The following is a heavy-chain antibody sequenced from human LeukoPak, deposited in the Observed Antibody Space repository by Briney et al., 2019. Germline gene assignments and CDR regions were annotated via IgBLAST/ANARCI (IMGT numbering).Heavy chain of an antibody. CDR2: IYSGGST. CDR3: ARDHSGGRLGMDV. V-gene: IGHV3-66*01. CDR1: EFTVSSNY. D-gene: IGHD6-19*01. Sequence: LGGSLRLSCAASEFTVSSNYMSWVRQAPGKGLEWVSVIYSGGSTYYADSVKGRFTISRDNSKNTLYLQMNSLRAEDTAVYYCARDHSGGRLGMDVWGQGTTVTVSS. J-gene: IGHJ6*02.